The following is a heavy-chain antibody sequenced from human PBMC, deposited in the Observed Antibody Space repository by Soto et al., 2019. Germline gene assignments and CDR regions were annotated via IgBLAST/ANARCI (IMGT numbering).Heavy chain of an antibody. Sequence: GGSLRLSCAASGFTFSSYVMSWVRQAPGKGLEWVSAISGSGGSTYYADSVKGRFTISRDNSKNTLYLQMNSLRAEDTAVYYCAKDIVVVVAATPEPSFDPWGQGTLVTVSS. CDR3: AKDIVVVVAATPEPSFDP. CDR2: ISGSGGST. J-gene: IGHJ5*02. CDR1: GFTFSSYV. D-gene: IGHD2-15*01. V-gene: IGHV3-23*01.